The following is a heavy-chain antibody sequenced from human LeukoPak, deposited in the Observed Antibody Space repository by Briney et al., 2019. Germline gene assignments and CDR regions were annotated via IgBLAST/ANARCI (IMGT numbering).Heavy chain of an antibody. CDR1: GYSFIDYY. CDR3: ARAGTVMLLDY. D-gene: IGHD3-16*01. Sequence: ASVKDSCKASGYSFIDYYMHWVRQAPGQGLEWMGWINPKNGDTNYAQKFQGRVSLTRHAYISTAYMELSRLRSDDTAVYYCARAGTVMLLDYWGQGTLVTVSS. CDR2: INPKNGDT. V-gene: IGHV1-2*02. J-gene: IGHJ4*02.